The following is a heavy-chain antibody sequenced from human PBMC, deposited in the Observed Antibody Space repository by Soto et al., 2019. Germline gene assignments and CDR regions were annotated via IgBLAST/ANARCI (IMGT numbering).Heavy chain of an antibody. CDR3: ARTYCSSTSCYIGYYGMDV. Sequence: GPTLVNPTQTLTLSCTFSGFSLSTSGMRVSWIRQPPGKSLEWLARIDWDDDKFYSTSLKTRLTISKDTSKNQVVLTMTNMDPVDTATYYCARTYCSSTSCYIGYYGMDVWGQGTTVTVSS. V-gene: IGHV2-70*04. CDR2: IDWDDDK. CDR1: GFSLSTSGMR. J-gene: IGHJ6*02. D-gene: IGHD2-2*02.